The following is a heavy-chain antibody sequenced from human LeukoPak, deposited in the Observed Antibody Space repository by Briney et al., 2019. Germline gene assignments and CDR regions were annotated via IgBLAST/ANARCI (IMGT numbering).Heavy chain of an antibody. Sequence: GGSLRLSCAASGFIFTTYAMHWVRQAPGKRLEWVVIISYDGNYRNYADSVKGRFTISRDNSKNTLYLQMNSLGAEDTAVYYCTRPAPPGGIVYGFHIWGQGTMVTVSS. CDR3: TRPAPPGGIVYGFHI. V-gene: IGHV3-30*03. CDR2: ISYDGNYR. D-gene: IGHD3-16*02. J-gene: IGHJ3*02. CDR1: GFIFTTYA.